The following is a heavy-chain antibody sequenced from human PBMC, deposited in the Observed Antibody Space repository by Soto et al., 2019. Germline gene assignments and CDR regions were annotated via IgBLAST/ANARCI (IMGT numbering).Heavy chain of an antibody. D-gene: IGHD6-13*01. Sequence: SETLSLTCTVSGDSVSSGSYYWSWIRQPPGKGLEWIGYIYDSGSTNYNPSLKSRVTISVDTSKNQFSLNLNSVTAADTAMYYCARPKTIGAAAGKGWFDPWGQGTLVTVSS. J-gene: IGHJ5*02. V-gene: IGHV4-61*01. CDR2: IYDSGST. CDR3: ARPKTIGAAAGKGWFDP. CDR1: GDSVSSGSYY.